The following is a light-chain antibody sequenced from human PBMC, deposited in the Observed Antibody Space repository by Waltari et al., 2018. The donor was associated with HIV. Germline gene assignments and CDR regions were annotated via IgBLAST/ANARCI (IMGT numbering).Light chain of an antibody. V-gene: IGLV2-14*03. CDR3: TAHATSSTLWV. CDR1: SADVGGYND. CDR2: DVT. Sequence: QSALTQPASVSGSPGQSITISCTGTSADVGGYNDFSWYQQHPGKAPKLIIYDVTNRPSGVSNRFSGSKSGNTASLTISGLQAEDEADYYCTAHATSSTLWVFGGGTQLTVL. J-gene: IGLJ3*02.